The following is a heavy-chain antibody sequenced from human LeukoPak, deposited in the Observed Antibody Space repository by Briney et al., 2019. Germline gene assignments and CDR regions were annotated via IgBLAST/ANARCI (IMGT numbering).Heavy chain of an antibody. Sequence: SETLSLTCTVSGGSISSYYWSWIRQPPGKGLEWIGYIYYSGSTNYNPSLKSRVTISVDTSKNQFSLKLSSVTAADTAVYYCARLPPYYDILTGYYVSSWFDPWGQGTLVTVSS. CDR1: GGSISSYY. CDR3: ARLPPYYDILTGYYVSSWFDP. V-gene: IGHV4-59*08. J-gene: IGHJ5*02. CDR2: IYYSGST. D-gene: IGHD3-9*01.